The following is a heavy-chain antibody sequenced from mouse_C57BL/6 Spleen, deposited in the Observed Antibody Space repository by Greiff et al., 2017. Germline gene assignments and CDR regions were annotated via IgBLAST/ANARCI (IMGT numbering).Heavy chain of an antibody. CDR2: INPSTGGT. J-gene: IGHJ3*01. D-gene: IGHD2-1*01. V-gene: IGHV1-42*01. CDR1: GYSFTGYY. Sequence: EVQLQQSGPELVKPGASVKISCKASGYSFTGYYMNWVKQSPEKSLEWIGEINPSTGGTTYNQKFKAKATLTVDKSSSTAYMQLKSLTSEDSAVYYCASGNYVTGFAYWGQGTLVTVSA. CDR3: ASGNYVTGFAY.